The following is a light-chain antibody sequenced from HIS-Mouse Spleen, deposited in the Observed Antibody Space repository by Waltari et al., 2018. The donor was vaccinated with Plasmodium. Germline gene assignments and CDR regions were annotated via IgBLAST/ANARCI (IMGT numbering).Light chain of an antibody. CDR2: GAS. V-gene: IGKV3-15*01. J-gene: IGKJ3*01. Sequence: EIVMTQSPATLSVSPGERATLSCRASQSVSSNLAWYQQKPGQAPRLLIYGASTRATCSPARFSGSGSGTEFTLTISGLQSEDFAVYYCQQYNNWSFTFGPGTKVDIK. CDR1: QSVSSN. CDR3: QQYNNWSFT.